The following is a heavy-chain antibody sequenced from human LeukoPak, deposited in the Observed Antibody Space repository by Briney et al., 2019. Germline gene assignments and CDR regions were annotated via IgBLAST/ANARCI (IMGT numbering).Heavy chain of an antibody. Sequence: ASVKVSCKASGYTFTSYGISWVRQAPGQGLEWMGWISAYNGNTNYAQKLQGRVTMTTDTSTSTAYMELRSLRSDDTAVYYCARQYYDFWSGYFPDYWGQGTLVTVSS. J-gene: IGHJ4*02. CDR2: ISAYNGNT. CDR3: ARQYYDFWSGYFPDY. V-gene: IGHV1-18*01. D-gene: IGHD3-3*01. CDR1: GYTFTSYG.